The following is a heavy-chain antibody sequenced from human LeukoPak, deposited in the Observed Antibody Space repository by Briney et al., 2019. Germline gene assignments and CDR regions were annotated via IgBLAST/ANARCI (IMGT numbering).Heavy chain of an antibody. J-gene: IGHJ4*02. D-gene: IGHD4-17*01. CDR2: ISYNGINK. Sequence: QPGRSLRLSCAASGFTFSSYGMHWVRQAPGKGLEWVAMISYNGINKSYADSVKGRFTISRDNSKNTLFLQMNSLSPEDTAVYYCARDPSHYGDSYYFDYWGQGTLVTVSS. V-gene: IGHV3-30*03. CDR3: ARDPSHYGDSYYFDY. CDR1: GFTFSSYG.